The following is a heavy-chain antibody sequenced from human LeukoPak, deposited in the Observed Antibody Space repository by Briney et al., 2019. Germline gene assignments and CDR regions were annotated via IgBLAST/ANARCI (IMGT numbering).Heavy chain of an antibody. CDR3: ARGGGIVATMTGPVWFDP. D-gene: IGHD5-12*01. CDR1: GGPISSGGYY. Sequence: PSQTLSLTCTVSGGPISSGGYYWSWIRQPPGKGLEWIGEINHSGSTNYNPSLKSRVTISVDTSKNQFSLKLSSVTAADTAVYYCARGGGIVATMTGPVWFDPWGQGTLVTVSS. CDR2: INHSGST. V-gene: IGHV4-30-2*01. J-gene: IGHJ5*02.